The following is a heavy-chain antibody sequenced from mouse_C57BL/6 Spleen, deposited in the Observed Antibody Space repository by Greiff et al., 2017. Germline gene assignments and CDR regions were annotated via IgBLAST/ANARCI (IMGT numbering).Heavy chain of an antibody. CDR2: IDPSDSYT. J-gene: IGHJ4*01. CDR3: ARNYYGSLYAMDY. D-gene: IGHD1-1*01. V-gene: IGHV1-59*01. CDR1: GYTFTSYW. Sequence: VQLQQPGAELVRPGTSVKLFCKASGYTFTSYWMHWVKQRPGQGLEWIGVIDPSDSYTNYNQKFKGKATLTVDTSSSTAYMQLSSLTSEDSAVYYCARNYYGSLYAMDYWGQGTSVTVSS.